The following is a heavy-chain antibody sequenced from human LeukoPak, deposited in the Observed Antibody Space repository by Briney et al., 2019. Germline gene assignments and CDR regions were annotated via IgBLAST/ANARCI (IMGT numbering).Heavy chain of an antibody. D-gene: IGHD3-3*01. Sequence: GGSLRLSCAASGFTFSSYAMSWVRQAPGKGLERVSAISDSGGSTYYANSVKGRFTISRDNSKNTLYLQMNSLRAEDTAVYYCAKVPYYDFWSGYNRHFDYWGQGTLVTVSS. V-gene: IGHV3-23*01. CDR3: AKVPYYDFWSGYNRHFDY. J-gene: IGHJ4*02. CDR2: ISDSGGST. CDR1: GFTFSSYA.